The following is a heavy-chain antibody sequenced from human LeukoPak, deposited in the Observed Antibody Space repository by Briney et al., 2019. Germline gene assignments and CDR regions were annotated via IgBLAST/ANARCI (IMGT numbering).Heavy chain of an antibody. CDR3: ARDLRSPSDTNIAIDY. CDR2: INSDGSST. Sequence: GGSLRLSCAASGSTFSSYCMHWVRQPPGKGLVWVSRINSDGSSTVSADSAKGRFTISRDNAMDTLYLQMNSLRAEDTAVYYCARDLRSPSDTNIAIDYWGQGTLVTVSS. V-gene: IGHV3-74*01. J-gene: IGHJ4*02. CDR1: GSTFSSYC.